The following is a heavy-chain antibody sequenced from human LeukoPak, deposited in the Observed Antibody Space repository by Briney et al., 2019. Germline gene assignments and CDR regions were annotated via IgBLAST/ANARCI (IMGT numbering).Heavy chain of an antibody. Sequence: SETLSLTCTVSGGSISSYYWSWIRQPPGKGLEWIGEIDHSGSTNYNSSLKSRVTISVDTSKNQFSLKLSSVTAADTAVYYCAGNIAARLDYWGQGTLVTVSS. CDR1: GGSISSYY. D-gene: IGHD6-6*01. CDR2: IDHSGST. J-gene: IGHJ4*02. V-gene: IGHV4-34*01. CDR3: AGNIAARLDY.